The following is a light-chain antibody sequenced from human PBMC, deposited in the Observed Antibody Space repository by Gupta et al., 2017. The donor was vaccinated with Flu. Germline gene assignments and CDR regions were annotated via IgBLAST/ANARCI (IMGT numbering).Light chain of an antibody. CDR3: TSYTGSSNFDV. CDR1: SSDVGGYNM. V-gene: IGLV2-8*01. CDR2: EVT. Sequence: QSALTQPPSASGSPGQSVTISCTGSSSDVGGYNMVSWYQQHPGKAPKLIIDEVTKRPSGVPERFSGSKSGNTASLTVSGLQAEDEADYYCTSYTGSSNFDVFGTGTKVTVL. J-gene: IGLJ1*01.